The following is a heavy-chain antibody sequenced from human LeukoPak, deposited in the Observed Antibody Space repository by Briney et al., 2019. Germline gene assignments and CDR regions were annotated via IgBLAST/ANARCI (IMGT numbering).Heavy chain of an antibody. Sequence: SQTLSLTCAFSGDSVSSHSAAWNWIRQSPSRGLEWLGRTYYRSKWYNDYAVSVKSRMTLKPDTSKNQFSLQLNSVTPEDTAVYYCARWNSESYSFDYWGQGTLVTVSS. V-gene: IGHV6-1*01. D-gene: IGHD1-26*01. CDR1: GDSVSSHSAA. CDR3: ARWNSESYSFDY. J-gene: IGHJ4*02. CDR2: TYYRSKWYN.